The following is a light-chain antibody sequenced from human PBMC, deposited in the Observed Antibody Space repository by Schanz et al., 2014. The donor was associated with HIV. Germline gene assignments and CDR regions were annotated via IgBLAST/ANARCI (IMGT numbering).Light chain of an antibody. CDR1: SSDVGGYNY. J-gene: IGLJ2*01. CDR2: DVS. Sequence: QSALTQPRSVSGSPGQSVTISCTGTSSDVGGYNYVSWYQQHPGKAPKLMIYDVSNRPSGISNRFSGSKSDNTASLTVSGLQTEDEADYYCLSYAGNNNLIFGGGTKLTVL. V-gene: IGLV2-11*01. CDR3: LSYAGNNNLI.